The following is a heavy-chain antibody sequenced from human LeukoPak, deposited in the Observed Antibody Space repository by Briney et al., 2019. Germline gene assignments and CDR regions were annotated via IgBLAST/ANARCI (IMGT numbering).Heavy chain of an antibody. CDR3: ARLVDGRWSGTTCYFDY. V-gene: IGHV4-59*12. J-gene: IGHJ4*02. Sequence: SETLSLTCTVSGDSINAYYWGWIRKPPGKGLEWIGYIYFSGTTKYNPSLESRVTISVDTSKNQFYLNLSSVTAADTAVFYCARLVDGRWSGTTCYFDYWGQGTLVTVSS. CDR2: IYFSGTT. CDR1: GDSINAYY. D-gene: IGHD3-3*01.